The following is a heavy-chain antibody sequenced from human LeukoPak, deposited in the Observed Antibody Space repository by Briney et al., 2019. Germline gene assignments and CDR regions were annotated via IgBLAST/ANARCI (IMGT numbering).Heavy chain of an antibody. V-gene: IGHV1-18*01. CDR2: ISGYNGHT. Sequence: ASVKVSCKASGYIFSNYGISWVRQAPGQGLEWMGWISGYNGHTKYVEKFQGRVTMTTDTSTSTAYMELRSLRSDDTAVYYCARAGDGYNNYFDYWGQGTLVTVSS. CDR3: ARAGDGYNNYFDY. CDR1: GYIFSNYG. D-gene: IGHD5-24*01. J-gene: IGHJ4*02.